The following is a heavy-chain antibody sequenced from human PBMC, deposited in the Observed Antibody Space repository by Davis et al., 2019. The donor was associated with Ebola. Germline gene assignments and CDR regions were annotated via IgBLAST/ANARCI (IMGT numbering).Heavy chain of an antibody. Sequence: GESLKISCAASGFTFTRYSMNWVRQAPGKGLEWVSYISSSSSTIYYADSVKGRFTISRDNAKNSLYLQMNSLRDEDTAVYFCARAGVNSYDCSGYYYDYWGQGTLVTVSS. V-gene: IGHV3-48*02. CDR2: ISSSSSTI. J-gene: IGHJ4*02. CDR1: GFTFTRYS. CDR3: ARAGVNSYDCSGYYYDY. D-gene: IGHD3-22*01.